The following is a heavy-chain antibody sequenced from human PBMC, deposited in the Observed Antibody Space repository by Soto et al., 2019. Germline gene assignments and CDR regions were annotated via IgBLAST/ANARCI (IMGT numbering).Heavy chain of an antibody. CDR3: AVSCGGDSSFDY. V-gene: IGHV1-3*01. J-gene: IGHJ4*02. D-gene: IGHD2-21*02. CDR1: GYTFTSYA. CDR2: INAGNGNT. Sequence: QVQLVQSGAEVKKPGASVKVSCKASGYTFTSYAMHWVRQAPGQRLEWMGWINAGNGNTKYSQKFQGRGTITRDTSASTAYMELSSLRSEDTAVYYCAVSCGGDSSFDYWGQGTLVTVSS.